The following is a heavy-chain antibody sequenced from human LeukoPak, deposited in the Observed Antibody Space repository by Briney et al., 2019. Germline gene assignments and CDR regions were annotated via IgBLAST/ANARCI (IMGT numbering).Heavy chain of an antibody. J-gene: IGHJ4*02. V-gene: IGHV4-30-4*08. CDR2: IYYSGST. CDR1: GGSISSSSYY. CDR3: ARVRLHYFDY. Sequence: SETLSLTCTVSGGSISSSSYYWGWIRQPPGKGLEWIGYIYYSGSTYYNPSLKSRVTISVDTSKNQFSLELSSATAADTAVYYCARVRLHYFDYWGQGTLVTVSS.